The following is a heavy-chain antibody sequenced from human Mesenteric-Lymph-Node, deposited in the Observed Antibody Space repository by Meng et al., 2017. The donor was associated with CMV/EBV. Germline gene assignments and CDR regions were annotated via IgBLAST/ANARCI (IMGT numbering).Heavy chain of an antibody. CDR1: FSSYG. V-gene: IGHV3-33*06. CDR3: AKLSGAYYYDSSGYYYINS. J-gene: IGHJ4*02. CDR2: IWYDGSNK. D-gene: IGHD3-22*01. Sequence: FSSYGMHWVRQAPGKGLEWVAVIWYDGSNKYYADSVKGRFTISRDNSKNTLYLQMNSLRAEDTAVYYCAKLSGAYYYDSSGYYYINSWGQGTLVTVSS.